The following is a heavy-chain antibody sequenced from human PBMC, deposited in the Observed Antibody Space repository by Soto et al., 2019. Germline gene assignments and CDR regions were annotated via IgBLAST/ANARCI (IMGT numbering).Heavy chain of an antibody. Sequence: ASVKVSCKASGCTFTGYYMHWVRQAPGQGLEWMGWINPNSGGTNYAQKFQGRVTMTRDTSISTAYMELSRLRSDDTAVYYCASAVVVVAATGSYYYYGMDVWGQGTTVTVSS. CDR3: ASAVVVVAATGSYYYYGMDV. V-gene: IGHV1-2*02. CDR1: GCTFTGYY. D-gene: IGHD2-15*01. CDR2: INPNSGGT. J-gene: IGHJ6*02.